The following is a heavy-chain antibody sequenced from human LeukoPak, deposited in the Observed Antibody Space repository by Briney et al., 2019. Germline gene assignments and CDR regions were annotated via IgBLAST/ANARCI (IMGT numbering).Heavy chain of an antibody. Sequence: GGSLRLSCVASGFIFSNYEMNWVRQAPGQGLEWVSGISSINSGSNIYYADSVKGRFTISRDNDKNSLYLQMNSLRAEDTAVYYCARDGLELYSRAQSGYSNYNELGAFDIWGQGTMVTVSS. CDR3: ARDGLELYSRAQSGYSNYNELGAFDI. CDR2: ISSINSGSNI. J-gene: IGHJ3*02. V-gene: IGHV3-48*03. CDR1: GFIFSNYE. D-gene: IGHD6-13*01.